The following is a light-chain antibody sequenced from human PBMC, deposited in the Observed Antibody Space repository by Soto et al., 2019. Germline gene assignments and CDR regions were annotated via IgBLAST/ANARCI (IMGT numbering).Light chain of an antibody. V-gene: IGLV1-51*02. CDR1: TSNIGNNY. J-gene: IGLJ1*01. CDR2: END. Sequence: QSVLTQPPSVSAAPGQKVTISCSGSTSNIGNNYVSWFQQLPGTAPKLLIYENDKRPSGIPDRFSGSTSGTSATLGITGLKTGDEADYYCGIWDSSLSGYVFATGTKLTVL. CDR3: GIWDSSLSGYV.